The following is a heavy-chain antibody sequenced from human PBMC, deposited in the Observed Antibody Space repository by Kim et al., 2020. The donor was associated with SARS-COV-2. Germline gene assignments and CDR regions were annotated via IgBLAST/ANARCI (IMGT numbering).Heavy chain of an antibody. D-gene: IGHD2-21*01. V-gene: IGHV5-51*01. Sequence: GESLKISCQVSGDSLTRYWIAWVRQTPGKGLEWMGFMRPGDSDASYGPSFQGQVTISADKSLKTAYLQWSSLKASDTAIYFCARSLAYCGGTSCLSFHYWGRGTLVTV. J-gene: IGHJ4*01. CDR1: GDSLTRYW. CDR2: MRPGDSDA. CDR3: ARSLAYCGGTSCLSFHY.